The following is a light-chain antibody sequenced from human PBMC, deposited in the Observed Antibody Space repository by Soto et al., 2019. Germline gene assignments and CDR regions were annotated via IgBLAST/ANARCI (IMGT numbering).Light chain of an antibody. CDR3: QQYGSSPT. J-gene: IGKJ1*01. CDR1: QSVSSNY. V-gene: IGKV3-20*01. Sequence: ETVLTQSPGTLSLSQGERATLSCRSSQSVSSNYLAWYQQKPGQAPRLLIYDVSSRATGIPDRFSGSGSGTDFTLTISRLEPEDFAMYYCQQYGSSPTFGQGTKVEIK. CDR2: DVS.